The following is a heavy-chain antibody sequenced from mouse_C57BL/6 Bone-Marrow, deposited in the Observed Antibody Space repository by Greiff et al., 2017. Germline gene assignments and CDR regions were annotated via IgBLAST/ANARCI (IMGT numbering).Heavy chain of an antibody. V-gene: IGHV1-81*01. D-gene: IGHD3-3*01. CDR1: GYTFTSSG. Sequence: VQLQQSGAELARPGASVKLSCKASGYTFTSSGISWVRQRTGQGLEWIGEIYPRSGNTYYNEKFKGKATLTADKSSITAYMELRSLTSEDSAVYFCARRAIYFDYWGQGTTLTVSS. J-gene: IGHJ2*01. CDR3: ARRAIYFDY. CDR2: IYPRSGNT.